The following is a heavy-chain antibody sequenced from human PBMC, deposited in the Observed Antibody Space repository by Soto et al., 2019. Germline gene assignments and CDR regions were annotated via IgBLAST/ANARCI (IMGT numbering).Heavy chain of an antibody. CDR2: LNPNTGDT. CDR3: SVYFDDPQEASC. D-gene: IGHD1-1*01. CDR1: GYSFTRYS. J-gene: IGHJ4*02. Sequence: QVQLIQSGPGVKKPGAAVKVSCRTSGYSFTRYSIHWVRQAPGQGLEWMGWLNPNTGDTRLAQQFQGRVTLSRDTSMTTVYMHLSGLRSDDTAVFFCSVYFDDPQEASCWGQGTLVTVTS. V-gene: IGHV1-2*02.